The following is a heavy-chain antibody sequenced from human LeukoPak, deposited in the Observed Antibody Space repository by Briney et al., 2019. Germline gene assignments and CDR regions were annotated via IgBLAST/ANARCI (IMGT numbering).Heavy chain of an antibody. CDR3: ARESPGRGPLDY. V-gene: IGHV4-30-4*01. CDR1: GDSISSDDYF. Sequence: SETLSLTCTVSGDSISSDDYFWSWIRQPPGKGLEWIGYIYYSGSTFYNPSLKSRVTISEDTSKNQFSLKLNSVTAADTAVYYCARESPGRGPLDYWGQGTLVTVSS. CDR2: IYYSGST. J-gene: IGHJ4*02.